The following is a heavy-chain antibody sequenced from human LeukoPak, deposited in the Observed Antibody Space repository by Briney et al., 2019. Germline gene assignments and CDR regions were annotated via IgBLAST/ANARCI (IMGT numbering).Heavy chain of an antibody. CDR2: MNPNSGNT. Sequence: ASVKVSWKASGYTFTSYDTNWVRQATGQGLEWMGWMNPNSGNTGYAQKFQGRVTMTRNTSISTAYMELSSLRSEDTAVYYCARYYYGSGSGKHAFDIWGQGTMVTVSS. CDR1: GYTFTSYD. V-gene: IGHV1-8*01. D-gene: IGHD3-10*01. CDR3: ARYYYGSGSGKHAFDI. J-gene: IGHJ3*02.